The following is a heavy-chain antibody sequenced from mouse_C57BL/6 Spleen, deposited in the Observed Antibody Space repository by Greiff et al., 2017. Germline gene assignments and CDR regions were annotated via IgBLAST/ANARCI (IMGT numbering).Heavy chain of an antibody. Sequence: QVQLQQSGAELVRPGASVTLSCKASGYTFTDYEMHWVKQTPVHGLEWIGAIDPETGGTAYNQKFKGKAILTADKSSSTAYMELRSLTSEDSAVYYCTTVVAFYAMDYWGQGTSVTVSS. CDR1: GYTFTDYE. J-gene: IGHJ4*01. CDR2: IDPETGGT. D-gene: IGHD1-1*01. V-gene: IGHV1-15*01. CDR3: TTVVAFYAMDY.